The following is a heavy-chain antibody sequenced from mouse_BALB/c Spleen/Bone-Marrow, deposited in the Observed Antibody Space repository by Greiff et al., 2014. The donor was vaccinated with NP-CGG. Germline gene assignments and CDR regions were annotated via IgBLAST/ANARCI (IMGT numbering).Heavy chain of an antibody. V-gene: IGHV5-6-3*01. CDR3: ARIWAYYAMDY. Sequence: VQLKESGGGLVQPGGSLKLSCAASGFTFSSYGMSWVRQTPDKRLELVATINSNGGSTYYPDSVKGRFTISRDNAKNTLYLQMSSLKSEDTAMYYCARIWAYYAMDYWGQGTSATVSS. CDR2: INSNGGST. CDR1: GFTFSSYG. J-gene: IGHJ4*01. D-gene: IGHD4-1*01.